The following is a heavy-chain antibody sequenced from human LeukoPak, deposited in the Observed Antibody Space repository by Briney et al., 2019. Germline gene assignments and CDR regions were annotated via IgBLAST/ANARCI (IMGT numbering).Heavy chain of an antibody. Sequence: GGSLRLSCAASGFTFSSYAMSWGRQAPGKGLEWVSAISGSGGSTYSADSVKGRFTISRDNSKNTLYLQMNSLRAEDTAVYYWVKDVGSGSFFDCWGQGTLVTVSS. J-gene: IGHJ4*02. CDR1: GFTFSSYA. CDR2: ISGSGGST. V-gene: IGHV3-23*01. CDR3: VKDVGSGSFFDC. D-gene: IGHD3-10*01.